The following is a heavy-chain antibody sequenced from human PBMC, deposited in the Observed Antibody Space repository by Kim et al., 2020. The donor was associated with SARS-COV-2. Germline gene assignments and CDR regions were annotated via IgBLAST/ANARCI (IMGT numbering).Heavy chain of an antibody. Sequence: SETLSLTCTVSGGSISSYYWSWIRQPPGKGLEWIGYIYYSGSTNYNPSLKSRVTISVDTSKNQFSLKLSSVTAADTAVYYCARYSRTMIVSLGYYGMDVWGQGTTVTVSS. D-gene: IGHD3-22*01. V-gene: IGHV4-59*13. CDR1: GGSISSYY. CDR3: ARYSRTMIVSLGYYGMDV. CDR2: IYYSGST. J-gene: IGHJ6*02.